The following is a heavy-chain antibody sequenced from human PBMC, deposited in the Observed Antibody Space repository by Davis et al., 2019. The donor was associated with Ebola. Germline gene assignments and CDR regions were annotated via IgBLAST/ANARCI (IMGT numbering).Heavy chain of an antibody. CDR2: INSDGSST. D-gene: IGHD2-15*01. J-gene: IGHJ5*02. CDR3: ARGRYCSGGSCYAFWSGWFDP. V-gene: IGHV3-74*01. CDR1: GFTFSSYW. Sequence: HTGGSLRLSCAASGFTFSSYWMHWVRQAPGKGLVWVSRINSDGSSTSYADSVKGRFTISRDNAKNSLYLQMNSLRAEDTAVYYCARGRYCSGGSCYAFWSGWFDPWGQGTLVTVSS.